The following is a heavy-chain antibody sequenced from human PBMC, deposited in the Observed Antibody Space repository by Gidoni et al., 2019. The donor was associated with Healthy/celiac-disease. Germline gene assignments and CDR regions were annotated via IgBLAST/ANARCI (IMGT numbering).Heavy chain of an antibody. CDR2: ISGSRGST. V-gene: IGHV3-23*01. D-gene: IGHD6-19*01. CDR3: AKELSGYSSGWYPDAFDI. CDR1: GFTFSSYA. J-gene: IGHJ3*02. Sequence: EVQLLESGGGLVQPGGSLRLSCAASGFTFSSYAMRWVRQAPGKGLGGFSAISGSRGSTYYADSVKGRFTISRDNSKNTLYLQMNSLRAENTAVYYCAKELSGYSSGWYPDAFDIWGQGTMVTVSS.